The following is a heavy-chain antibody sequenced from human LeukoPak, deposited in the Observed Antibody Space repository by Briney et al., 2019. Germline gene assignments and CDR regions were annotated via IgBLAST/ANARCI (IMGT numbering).Heavy chain of an antibody. Sequence: ASVKVSCKASGYTFTSYGISWVRQAPGQGLEWMGWINPNSGGTNYAQKFQGRVTMTRDTSISTAYMELSRLRSDDTAVYYCARGGQRDYYDSSGYYYHDYWGQGTLVTVSS. D-gene: IGHD3-22*01. CDR2: INPNSGGT. CDR3: ARGGQRDYYDSSGYYYHDY. V-gene: IGHV1-2*02. CDR1: GYTFTSYG. J-gene: IGHJ4*02.